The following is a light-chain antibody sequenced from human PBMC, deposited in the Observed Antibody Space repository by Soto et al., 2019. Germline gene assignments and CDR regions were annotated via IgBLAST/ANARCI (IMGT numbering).Light chain of an antibody. V-gene: IGKV1-5*03. J-gene: IGKJ2*01. CDR2: QAS. Sequence: DLQMTQSPSTLSASVGDRVTITCRASQSISSWLAWYQQKPGKAPKLLIYQASSLESGVPSRFTSSGSATEFTLTICIHQPDNVANSSCQQYTGYSGSTFGQ. CDR3: QQYTGYSGST. CDR1: QSISSW.